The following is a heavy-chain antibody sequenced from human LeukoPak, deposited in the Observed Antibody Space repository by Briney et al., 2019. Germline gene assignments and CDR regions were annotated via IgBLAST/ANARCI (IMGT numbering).Heavy chain of an antibody. CDR1: GYSISSGYY. CDR2: IYHSGST. CDR3: AATYYYMDV. Sequence: PSETLSLTCAVSGYSISSGYYWGWIRQPPGKGLEWIGSIYHSGSTYYNPSLKSRVTISVDTSKNQFSLKLSSVTAADTAVYYCAATYYYMDVWGKGTTVTVSS. J-gene: IGHJ6*03. V-gene: IGHV4-38-2*01.